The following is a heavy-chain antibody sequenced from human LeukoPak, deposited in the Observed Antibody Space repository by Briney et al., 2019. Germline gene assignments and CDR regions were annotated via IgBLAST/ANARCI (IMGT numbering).Heavy chain of an antibody. D-gene: IGHD6-19*01. V-gene: IGHV3-30*01. CDR1: GFTFSSYA. CDR2: ISYDGSNK. Sequence: GRSLRLSCAASGFTFSSYAMHRVRQAPGKGLEWVAVISYDGSNKYYADSVKGRFTISRDNSKNTLYLQMNSLRAEDTAVYYCARDGPYSSGWYGAFDIWGQGTMVTVSS. CDR3: ARDGPYSSGWYGAFDI. J-gene: IGHJ3*02.